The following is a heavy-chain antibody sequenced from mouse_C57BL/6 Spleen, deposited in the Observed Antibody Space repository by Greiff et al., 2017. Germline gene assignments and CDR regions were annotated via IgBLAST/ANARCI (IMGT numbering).Heavy chain of an antibody. Sequence: EVKLQESGPGLVKPSQSLSLTCSVTGYSITSGYYWNWIRQFPGNKLEWMGYISYDGSNNYNPSLKNRISITLDTSKNQFFLKLNSVTTEDTATSSCARSFLTTVVADYWGQGTSVTVSS. CDR1: GYSITSGYY. J-gene: IGHJ4*01. CDR2: ISYDGSN. V-gene: IGHV3-6*01. CDR3: ARSFLTTVVADY. D-gene: IGHD1-1*01.